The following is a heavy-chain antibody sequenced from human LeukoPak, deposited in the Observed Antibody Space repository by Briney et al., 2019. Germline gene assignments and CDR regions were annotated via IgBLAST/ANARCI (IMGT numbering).Heavy chain of an antibody. Sequence: GGSLRLSCAASGFTFSNYGMHWVRQAPGKGLEWVAVIAYDGSNKYYADSVKGRFTISRDNSKNTVHLQMNTLRAEDTAVYYCAAVAGIEGFDYWGQGTLVNVSS. J-gene: IGHJ4*02. CDR1: GFTFSNYG. CDR3: AAVAGIEGFDY. D-gene: IGHD6-19*01. CDR2: IAYDGSNK. V-gene: IGHV3-30*03.